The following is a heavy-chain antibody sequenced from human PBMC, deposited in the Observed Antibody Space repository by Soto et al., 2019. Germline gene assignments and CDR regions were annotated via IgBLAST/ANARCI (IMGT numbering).Heavy chain of an antibody. Sequence: TLSLTCTVSGGSISSRGSRSGRSFYWGWMRQPPGKGLEWIASISYSDGSFYNSSLKSRLTISVDTSKNQFSLSLRSVTAADTAVYYCAGHRIFWPFDYWGKGTVVTAPS. V-gene: IGHV4-39*01. J-gene: IGHJ4*02. CDR3: AGHRIFWPFDY. CDR2: ISYSDGS. CDR1: GGSISSRGSRSGRSFY. D-gene: IGHD3-9*01.